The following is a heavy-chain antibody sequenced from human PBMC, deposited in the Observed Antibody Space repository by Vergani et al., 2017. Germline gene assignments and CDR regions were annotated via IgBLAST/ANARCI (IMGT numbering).Heavy chain of an antibody. CDR1: GGPFKNSA. V-gene: IGHV1-69*13. Sequence: QFQLVQSGAELKKPGSSVKVSSKASGGPFKNSAFSWVRQVPGQGLEWMGRIITFFGTTHYAQNFQGRFTIIADEFTKTVDMQLSNLRSEDTAVYYCATEVGSRSIWGQGTMVTVSS. J-gene: IGHJ3*02. D-gene: IGHD1-26*01. CDR3: ATEVGSRSI. CDR2: IITFFGTT.